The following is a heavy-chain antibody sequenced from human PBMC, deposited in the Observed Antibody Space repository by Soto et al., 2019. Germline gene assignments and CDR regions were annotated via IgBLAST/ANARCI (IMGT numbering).Heavy chain of an antibody. D-gene: IGHD6-13*01. J-gene: IGHJ4*02. CDR2: ISTSSSYR. Sequence: QVQLVESGGGLVKPGGSLRLSCAASGFTFSDYYMSWIRQAPGKALEWLSYISTSSSYRNYADSVKGRFTISRDNAKNSLYLQMNRLRVEDTAVYYCAREGPGTSTWYVDSWGQGTLVTVSS. CDR3: AREGPGTSTWYVDS. V-gene: IGHV3-11*05. CDR1: GFTFSDYY.